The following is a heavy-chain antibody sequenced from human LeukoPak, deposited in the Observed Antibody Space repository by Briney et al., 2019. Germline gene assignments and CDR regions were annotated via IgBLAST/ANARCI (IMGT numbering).Heavy chain of an antibody. CDR3: ARGRMGGGNDY. CDR2: IDPNSGGT. Sequence: EASVKVSCKASGYTFSVYNMHWVRQAPGQGLEWMGWIDPNSGGTDYARKFQGSVTMTRDTSISTAYMELNSLRSDDTAVYYCARGRMGGGNDYWGQGTLVAVSS. V-gene: IGHV1-2*02. CDR1: GYTFSVYN. D-gene: IGHD2-15*01. J-gene: IGHJ4*02.